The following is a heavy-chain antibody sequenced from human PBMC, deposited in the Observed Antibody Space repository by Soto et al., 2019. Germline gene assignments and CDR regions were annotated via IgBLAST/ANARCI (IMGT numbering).Heavy chain of an antibody. Sequence: SETLSLTCTVSGGSVSSGNYYWSWIRQPPGKGLEWIGYFYYTGSINYNPSLKSRVTIFIDASKNQFSLTLYSVTAADTAMYYCVRPLGAGAAAGRHTFDIWGQGTMVTVSS. J-gene: IGHJ3*02. D-gene: IGHD6-25*01. CDR3: VRPLGAGAAAGRHTFDI. CDR2: FYYTGSI. CDR1: GGSVSSGNYY. V-gene: IGHV4-61*01.